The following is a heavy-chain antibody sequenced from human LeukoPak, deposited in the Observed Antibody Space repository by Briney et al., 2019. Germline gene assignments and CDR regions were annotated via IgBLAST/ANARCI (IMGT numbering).Heavy chain of an antibody. V-gene: IGHV4-30-2*01. CDR3: ARHYGP. D-gene: IGHD3-16*01. CDR1: GGSFSSGGYS. CDR2: VYHSGTI. J-gene: IGHJ5*02. Sequence: SETLSLTCAVSGGSFSSGGYSWSWIRQPPEKGLEWIGYVYHSGTIYYNPSLKSRVTISVDTSKNQFSLKLNSVTAADTAVYYCARHYGPWGQGTLVTVSS.